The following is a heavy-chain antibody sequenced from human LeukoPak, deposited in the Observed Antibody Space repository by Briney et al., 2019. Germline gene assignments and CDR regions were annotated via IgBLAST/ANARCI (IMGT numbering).Heavy chain of an antibody. CDR1: GGSISSSSYY. CDR2: IYYSGST. D-gene: IGHD6-6*01. Sequence: SETLSLTCTVSGGSISSSSYYWGWIRQPPGKGLEWIGSIYYSGSTYYNPSLKSRVTISVDTSKNQFSLKLSSVTAADTAVYYCATPSEYSSSSSDYYYMDVWGEGTTVTVSS. CDR3: ATPSEYSSSSSDYYYMDV. V-gene: IGHV4-39*01. J-gene: IGHJ6*03.